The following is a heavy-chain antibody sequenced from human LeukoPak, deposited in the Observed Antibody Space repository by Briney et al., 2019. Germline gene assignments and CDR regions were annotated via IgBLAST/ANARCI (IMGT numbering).Heavy chain of an antibody. J-gene: IGHJ3*01. CDR1: GYIFTSYY. V-gene: IGHV1-46*01. Sequence: ASVKVSCKASGYIFTSYYMYWVRQAPGQGLEWMGIINPSGGSIRYAQKFQGRVTMTRDTSTSTVYMELSSLRSEDTAVYYCARGRNYYDSSRYYYEGDAFDVWGQGTMVTVSS. CDR3: ARGRNYYDSSRYYYEGDAFDV. CDR2: INPSGGSI. D-gene: IGHD3-22*01.